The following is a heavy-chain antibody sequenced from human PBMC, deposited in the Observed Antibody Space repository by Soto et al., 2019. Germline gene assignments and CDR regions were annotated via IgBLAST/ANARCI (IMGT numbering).Heavy chain of an antibody. CDR3: AKAITDYTSSSASDI. CDR1: GFTFSSYA. V-gene: IGHV3-23*01. J-gene: IGHJ3*02. CDR2: ISGSGGST. D-gene: IGHD6-6*01. Sequence: GGSLRLSCAASGFTFSSYAMNWVRQAPGKGLEWVSAISGSGGSTYYAGSVKGRFTISRDNSKNTVYLQMNSLRAEDTAVYHCAKAITDYTSSSASDIWGQGTMVTVSS.